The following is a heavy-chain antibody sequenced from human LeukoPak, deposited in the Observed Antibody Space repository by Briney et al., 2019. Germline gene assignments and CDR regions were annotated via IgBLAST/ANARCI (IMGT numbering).Heavy chain of an antibody. J-gene: IGHJ4*02. CDR3: ARGIAAAGPNYFDY. Sequence: SVRVSCKASGGTFSSYAISWVRQAPGQGLEWMGGIIPIFGTANYAQKFQGRVTITADESTSTAYMELSSLRSEDTAVYYCARGIAAAGPNYFDYWGQGTLVTVSS. D-gene: IGHD6-13*01. V-gene: IGHV1-69*13. CDR1: GGTFSSYA. CDR2: IIPIFGTA.